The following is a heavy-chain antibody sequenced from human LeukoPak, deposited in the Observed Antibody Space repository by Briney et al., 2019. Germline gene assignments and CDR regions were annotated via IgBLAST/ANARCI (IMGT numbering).Heavy chain of an antibody. V-gene: IGHV1-2*06. CDR2: INPNSGGT. J-gene: IGHJ4*02. CDR1: GSTFTVCC. D-gene: IGHD4-17*01. CDR3: ARDQYDYGDYSFDY. Sequence: GASVTVSFNSSGSTFTVCCMHWVRQAPGQGLGLMGRINPNSGGTNYAQKFQGRVTMTRDTSISTAYMELSRLRSDDTAVYYCARDQYDYGDYSFDYWGQGTLVTVSS.